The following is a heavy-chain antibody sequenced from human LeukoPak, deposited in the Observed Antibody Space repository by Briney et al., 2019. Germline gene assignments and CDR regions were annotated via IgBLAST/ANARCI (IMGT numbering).Heavy chain of an antibody. CDR3: ARGWAYYYDSSGYYRGLDAFDI. J-gene: IGHJ3*02. Sequence: ASVKVSCKASGYTFTGYYMHWVRQAPGQGLEWMGWINPNSGGTNYAQKFQGWVTMTRDTSISTAYMELSRLRSDDTAVYYCARGWAYYYDSSGYYRGLDAFDIWGQGTMVTVSS. CDR1: GYTFTGYY. CDR2: INPNSGGT. V-gene: IGHV1-2*04. D-gene: IGHD3-22*01.